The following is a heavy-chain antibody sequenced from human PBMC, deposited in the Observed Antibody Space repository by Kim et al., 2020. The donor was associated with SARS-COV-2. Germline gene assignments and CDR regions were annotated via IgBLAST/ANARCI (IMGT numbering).Heavy chain of an antibody. CDR2: IYYSGST. V-gene: IGHV4-59*08. Sequence: SETLSLTCTVSGGSISSYYWSWIRQPPGKGLEWIGYIYYSGSTNYNPSLKSRVSISVDTSKNQFSLKLSTVTAADAAVYYCARRPSGGYFWFDPWGQGTLVTVSS. CDR1: GGSISSYY. CDR3: ARRPSGGYFWFDP. D-gene: IGHD2-15*01. J-gene: IGHJ5*01.